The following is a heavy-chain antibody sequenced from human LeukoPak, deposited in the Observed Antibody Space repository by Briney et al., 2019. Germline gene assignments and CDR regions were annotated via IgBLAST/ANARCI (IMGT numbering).Heavy chain of an antibody. CDR3: ARGNFYDNKGYSPELRY. V-gene: IGHV1-2*02. J-gene: IGHJ4*02. CDR1: GYTFTGYY. D-gene: IGHD3-10*01. CDR2: INPNSGGT. Sequence: ASVTVSCTASGYTFTGYYMHWVRQAPGQGLEWMGWINPNSGGTNYAQKFQGRVTMTRDTSISTAYMELSRLRSDDTAVYYCARGNFYDNKGYSPELRYWGQGTLVTVSS.